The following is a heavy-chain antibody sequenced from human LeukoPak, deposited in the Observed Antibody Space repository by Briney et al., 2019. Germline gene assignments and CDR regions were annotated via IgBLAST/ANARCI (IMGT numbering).Heavy chain of an antibody. V-gene: IGHV3-30*02. CDR2: IRYDGSNK. D-gene: IGHD2-2*01. CDR1: GFTFSSYG. Sequence: PGGSLRLSCAASGFTFSSYGMHWVRQAPGKGLEWVAFIRYDGSNKYYADSVKGRFTISRDNSKNTLYLQMNSLRAEDTAVYYCAKDRQWNIVVVPAAILDYWGQGTLVTVSS. CDR3: AKDRQWNIVVVPAAILDY. J-gene: IGHJ4*02.